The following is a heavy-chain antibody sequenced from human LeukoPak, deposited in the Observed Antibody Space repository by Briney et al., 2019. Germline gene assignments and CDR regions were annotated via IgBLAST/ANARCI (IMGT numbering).Heavy chain of an antibody. Sequence: GGSLRLSCAASGFTFSNYALSWVRQAPGMGLEWVSAIGGSGVGTNYADSVKGRFTISRDNSKNTLFLQMNSLRAEDTGVYYCAKNGRDDHDRYFFDIWGQGTLVTVSS. D-gene: IGHD3-9*01. CDR1: GFTFSNYA. CDR3: AKNGRDDHDRYFFDI. CDR2: IGGSGVGT. J-gene: IGHJ4*02. V-gene: IGHV3-23*01.